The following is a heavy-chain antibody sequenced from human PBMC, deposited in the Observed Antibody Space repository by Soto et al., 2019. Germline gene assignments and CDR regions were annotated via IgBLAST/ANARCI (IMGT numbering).Heavy chain of an antibody. CDR3: ARDSLAAADPAYYYGMDV. V-gene: IGHV1-69*13. CDR2: IIPIFGTA. J-gene: IGHJ6*02. CDR1: GGTFSSYA. D-gene: IGHD6-13*01. Sequence: VKVSCKASGGTFSSYAISWVRQAPGQGLEWMGGIIPIFGTANYAQKFQGRVTITADESTSTAYMELSSLRSEDTAVYYCARDSLAAADPAYYYGMDVWGQGTTVTVSS.